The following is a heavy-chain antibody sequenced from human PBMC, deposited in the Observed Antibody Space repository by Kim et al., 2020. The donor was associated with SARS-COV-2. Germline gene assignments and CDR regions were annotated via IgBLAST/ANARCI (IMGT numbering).Heavy chain of an antibody. CDR1: GGSISSSSYY. CDR2: IYYSGST. D-gene: IGHD2-15*01. Sequence: SETLSLTCTVSGGSISSSSYYWGWIRQPPGEGLEWIGSIYYSGSTYYNPSLKSRVTISVDTSKNQFSLKLSSVTTADTAVYYCARRGGGRVTVVPAESWGQGTLVTVSS. V-gene: IGHV4-39*01. J-gene: IGHJ5*02. CDR3: ARRGGGRVTVVPAES.